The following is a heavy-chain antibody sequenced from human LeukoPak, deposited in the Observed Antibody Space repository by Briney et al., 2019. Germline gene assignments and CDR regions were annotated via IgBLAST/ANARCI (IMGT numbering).Heavy chain of an antibody. J-gene: IGHJ4*02. Sequence: GGSLRLSCAASGVTFSNYAMSWVRQAPGKGLEWVSAISGSGTSTSYADSVKGRFTISRDNSENTVYLQMNSLRAEDTAVYYSAKLGSGLYFDYWGQGTLVTVSS. D-gene: IGHD5-12*01. CDR2: ISGSGTST. CDR1: GVTFSNYA. V-gene: IGHV3-23*01. CDR3: AKLGSGLYFDY.